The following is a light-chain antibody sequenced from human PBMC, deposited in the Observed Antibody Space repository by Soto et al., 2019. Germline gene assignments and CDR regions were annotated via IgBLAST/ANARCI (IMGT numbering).Light chain of an antibody. CDR2: EVT. V-gene: IGLV2-8*01. CDR3: TSYAGYNNWV. CDR1: SSDVGAYNF. Sequence: QSVLTQPPSASGSPGQSVTISCTGTSSDVGAYNFVSWFQQHPGKAPKLIIYEVTKRPSGVPDRFSGSKSGNTASLTVSGLQAEDEADYHCTSYAGYNNWVFGGGTKLTVL. J-gene: IGLJ3*02.